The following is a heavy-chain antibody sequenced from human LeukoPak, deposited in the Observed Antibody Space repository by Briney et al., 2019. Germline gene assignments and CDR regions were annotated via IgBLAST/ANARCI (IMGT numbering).Heavy chain of an antibody. CDR2: INHSGST. V-gene: IGHV4-34*01. CDR3: ARDPEGDDSSWYDY. CDR1: GGSFSGYY. Sequence: SETLSLTRAVYGGSFSGYYSIWIRQPPGKGLEWIGEINHSGSTNYNPSLKSRVTISVDTSKNQVSLKLTSVTAADTAVYYCARDPEGDDSSWYDYWGQGTLVTVSS. D-gene: IGHD6-13*01. J-gene: IGHJ4*02.